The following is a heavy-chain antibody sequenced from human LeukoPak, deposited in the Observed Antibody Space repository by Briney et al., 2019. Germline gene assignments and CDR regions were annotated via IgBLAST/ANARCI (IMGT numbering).Heavy chain of an antibody. D-gene: IGHD6-19*01. V-gene: IGHV3-9*01. CDR1: GFTFDNYA. J-gene: IGHJ6*02. CDR2: ISWNSGSI. Sequence: GGSLRLSCAASGFTFDNYAMNWVRQAPGKGLEWVSSISWNSGSIGYADSVKGRFTISRDNAKNSLYLQMNSLRAEDTALYYCAKYMFQYSSGWYLGMDVWGQGTTVTVSS. CDR3: AKYMFQYSSGWYLGMDV.